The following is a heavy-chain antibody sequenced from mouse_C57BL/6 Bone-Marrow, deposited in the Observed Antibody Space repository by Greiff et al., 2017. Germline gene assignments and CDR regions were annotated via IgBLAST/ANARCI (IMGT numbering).Heavy chain of an antibody. Sequence: QVQLQQSGPGLVQPSQSLSITCTVSGFSLTSYGVHWVRQSPGKGLEWLGVIWSGGSTDYNAAFISRLSISKDNSKSQVFFKMNSLQADDTAIYYCARNPLSYWYFDVWGTGTTVTVSS. V-gene: IGHV2-2*01. CDR2: IWSGGST. CDR3: ARNPLSYWYFDV. CDR1: GFSLTSYG. J-gene: IGHJ1*03.